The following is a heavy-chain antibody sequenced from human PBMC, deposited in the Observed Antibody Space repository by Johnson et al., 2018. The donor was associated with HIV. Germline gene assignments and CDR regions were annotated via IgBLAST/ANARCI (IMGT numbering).Heavy chain of an antibody. D-gene: IGHD6-13*01. J-gene: IGHJ3*02. CDR3: ARARDRSSSRDAFDI. CDR1: GFTFSSYA. V-gene: IGHV3-30-3*01. CDR2: ISYDGSNK. Sequence: VQLVESGGGVVQPGRSLRLPCAASGFTFSSYAMHWVRQAPGKGLEWVAVISYDGSNKYYADSVKGRFTISRDNSKNTLYLQMNSLRAEDTAVYYCARARDRSSSRDAFDIWGQGTMVTVSS.